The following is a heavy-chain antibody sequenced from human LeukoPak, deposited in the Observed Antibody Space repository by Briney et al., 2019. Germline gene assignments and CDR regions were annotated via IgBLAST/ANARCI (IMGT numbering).Heavy chain of an antibody. CDR2: IYYSGST. CDR1: GGSISSSSYY. J-gene: IGHJ2*01. D-gene: IGHD4-17*01. V-gene: IGHV4-39*01. CDR3: ASLYGDYEDWYFDL. Sequence: SETLSLTCTVSGGSISSSSYYWGWIRRPPGKGLEWFGSIYYSGSTYYSPSLKSRVTISVDTSKNQFSLKLSSVTAADTAVYYCASLYGDYEDWYFDLWGRGTLVTVSS.